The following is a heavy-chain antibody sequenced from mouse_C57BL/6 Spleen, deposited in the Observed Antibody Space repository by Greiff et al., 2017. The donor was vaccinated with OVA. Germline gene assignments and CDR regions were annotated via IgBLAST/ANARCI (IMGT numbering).Heavy chain of an antibody. CDR2: IYPGDGDT. Sequence: VQLVESGAELVKPGASVKISCKASGYAFSSYWMNWVKQRPGKGLEWIGQIYPGDGDTNYNGKFKGKATLTADKSSSTAYMQLSSLSSEDSAVYFCAREVLRSPFDYWGQGTTLTVSS. CDR3: AREVLRSPFDY. D-gene: IGHD2-14*01. V-gene: IGHV1-80*01. CDR1: GYAFSSYW. J-gene: IGHJ2*01.